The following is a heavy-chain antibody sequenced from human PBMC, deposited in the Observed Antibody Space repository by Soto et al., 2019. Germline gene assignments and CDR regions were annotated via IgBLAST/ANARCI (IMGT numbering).Heavy chain of an antibody. J-gene: IGHJ4*02. CDR1: DDSITSGAYY. V-gene: IGHV4-39*01. Sequence: PSETLSLTCTVSDDSITSGAYYWGLIRQPPGKGLEWIGTIQYRGSTYYNPSLKSRVTMSPDTSKNQYSLRLSSVTAADTAVYFWAGMIWFGDLLFDYWGPGTLV. CDR3: AGMIWFGDLLFDY. D-gene: IGHD3-10*01. CDR2: IQYRGST.